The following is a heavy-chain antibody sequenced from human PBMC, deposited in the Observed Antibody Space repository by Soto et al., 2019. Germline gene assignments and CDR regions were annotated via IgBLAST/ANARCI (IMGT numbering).Heavy chain of an antibody. V-gene: IGHV4-39*01. CDR2: IYYSGST. D-gene: IGHD5-18*01. CDR1: GGSLSSSSYY. Sequence: QLQLQESGPGLVKPSETLSLTCTVSGGSLSSSSYYWGWIRQPPGKGLEWIGSIYYSGSTYYNPSLKSPVTISVDTSKNQFSLKLSSVTAADTAVYYRARHFGWGYSSSNWFDPWGQGTLVTVSS. J-gene: IGHJ5*02. CDR3: ARHFGWGYSSSNWFDP.